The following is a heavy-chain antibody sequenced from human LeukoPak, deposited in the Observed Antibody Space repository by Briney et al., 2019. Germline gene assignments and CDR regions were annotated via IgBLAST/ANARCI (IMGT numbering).Heavy chain of an antibody. Sequence: ASVKVSCRASGYTFTSYDINWVRQATGQGLEWMGWMNPNSGNTGYAQKFQGRVTMTRNTSISTAYMEPSSLRSEDTAVYYCARELGNYYGSGSYYPYYYYGMDVWGQGTTVTVSS. D-gene: IGHD3-10*01. CDR1: GYTFTSYD. V-gene: IGHV1-8*01. CDR2: MNPNSGNT. CDR3: ARELGNYYGSGSYYPYYYYGMDV. J-gene: IGHJ6*02.